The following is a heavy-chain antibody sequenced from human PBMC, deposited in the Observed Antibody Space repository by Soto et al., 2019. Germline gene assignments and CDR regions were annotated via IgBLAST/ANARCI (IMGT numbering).Heavy chain of an antibody. V-gene: IGHV1-18*01. Sequence: VSVEVSCKASGYTYTSSGIRWVRQAQEQGLEWMGWISTYNGDTNYAQTFQGRVTMTTDTSTSTVHMEVRSLRSDDTAVYYCAREGVAPYYYYGMDVWGQGTPVTVSS. CDR2: ISTYNGDT. CDR1: GYTYTSSG. J-gene: IGHJ6*02. D-gene: IGHD5-12*01. CDR3: AREGVAPYYYYGMDV.